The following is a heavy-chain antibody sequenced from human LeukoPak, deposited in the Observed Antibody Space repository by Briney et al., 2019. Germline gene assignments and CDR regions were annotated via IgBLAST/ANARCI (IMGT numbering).Heavy chain of an antibody. J-gene: IGHJ4*02. D-gene: IGHD3-22*01. CDR3: ARDYPYYYDSSGYYSFDY. V-gene: IGHV3-66*01. CDR2: IYSGGST. CDR1: GFTFSSYS. Sequence: GGSLRLSCAASGFTFSSYSMNWVRQAPGKGLEWVSVIYSGGSTYYADSVKGRFTISRDNSKNTLYLQMNSLRAEDTAVYYCARDYPYYYDSSGYYSFDYWGQGTLVTVSS.